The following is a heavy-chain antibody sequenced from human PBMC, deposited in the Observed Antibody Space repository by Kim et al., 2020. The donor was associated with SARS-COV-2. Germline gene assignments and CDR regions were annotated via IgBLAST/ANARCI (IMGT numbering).Heavy chain of an antibody. Sequence: GGSLRLSCAASGFTVSSNYMNWVRQAPGKGLEWVSVIYSGGSTYYADSVKGRFTISRDNSKNTLYLQMNRLRAEDTAVYYCARGDYYGSGSYPYYYGMDVWGQGTTVTVSS. CDR2: IYSGGST. CDR1: GFTVSSNY. D-gene: IGHD3-10*01. J-gene: IGHJ6*02. CDR3: ARGDYYGSGSYPYYYGMDV. V-gene: IGHV3-53*01.